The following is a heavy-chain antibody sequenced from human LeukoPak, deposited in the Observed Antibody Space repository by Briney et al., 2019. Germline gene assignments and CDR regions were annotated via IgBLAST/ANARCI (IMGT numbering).Heavy chain of an antibody. V-gene: IGHV3-23*01. CDR2: ISGSGGST. D-gene: IGHD1-26*01. J-gene: IGHJ4*02. CDR3: AKDREVGATTYYFDY. Sequence: TGGSLRLSCAASGFTFSSYAMSWVRQAPGKGLEWVSAISGSGGSTYYADSVKGRFTISRDNSKNTLYLQMNSLRAEDTAVYYCAKDREVGATTYYFDYWGQGTLVTVSS. CDR1: GFTFSSYA.